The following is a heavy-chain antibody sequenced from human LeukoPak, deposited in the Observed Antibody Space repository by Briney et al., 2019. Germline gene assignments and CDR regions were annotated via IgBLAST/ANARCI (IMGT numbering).Heavy chain of an antibody. CDR3: ARDGPGCYFDY. J-gene: IGHJ4*02. CDR2: IYSGGST. CDR1: GFTVSSNY. V-gene: IGHV3-53*01. Sequence: PGGSLRLSCAASGFTVSSNYMSWVRQAPGKGLEWVSVIYSGGSTYYADSVKGRFTISRDNSKNTLYLQMNSLRAEDTAVYYCARDGPGCYFDYWGQGTLVTVSS.